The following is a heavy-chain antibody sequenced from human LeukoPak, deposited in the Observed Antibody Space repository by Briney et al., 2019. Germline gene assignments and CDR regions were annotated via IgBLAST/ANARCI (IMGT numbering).Heavy chain of an antibody. D-gene: IGHD6-19*01. J-gene: IGHJ4*02. CDR3: ARDAIAVAGLGGY. CDR2: ISPNSGGT. V-gene: IGHV1-2*02. Sequence: GASVKVSCKASGYTFTSYYMHWVRQAPGQGLEWMGWISPNSGGTNYAQKFQDRVTMTRDTSITTAYMELSSLTFDDTAVYYCARDAIAVAGLGGYWGQGTLVTVSS. CDR1: GYTFTSYY.